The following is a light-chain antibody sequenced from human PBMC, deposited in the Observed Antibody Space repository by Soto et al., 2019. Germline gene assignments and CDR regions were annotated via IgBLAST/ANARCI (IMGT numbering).Light chain of an antibody. CDR2: NTS. CDR3: LLSYSGARV. J-gene: IGLJ3*02. Sequence: QAVVTQEPSLTVSPGGTVTLTCGSSTGAVTSGHYPYWFQQKPGQAPRTLVYNTSDKHSWAPARFSGSLLGGKAALTLSGAQPEGEAEYYCLLSYSGARVFGGGTKLTVL. V-gene: IGLV7-46*01. CDR1: TGAVTSGHY.